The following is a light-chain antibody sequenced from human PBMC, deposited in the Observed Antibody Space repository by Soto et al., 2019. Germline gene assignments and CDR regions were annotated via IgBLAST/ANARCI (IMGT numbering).Light chain of an antibody. J-gene: IGKJ2*01. CDR1: QSISNY. V-gene: IGKV1-39*01. Sequence: DIQMTQSPSSLSASVGDRVTITCRASQSISNYLNWYQQKPGKAPNLLIYAASSLQSGVPSRFSGSGSGTDFTLTISSLQPEDFATYFCQQSYRTPYTFGRETKLEIK. CDR2: AAS. CDR3: QQSYRTPYT.